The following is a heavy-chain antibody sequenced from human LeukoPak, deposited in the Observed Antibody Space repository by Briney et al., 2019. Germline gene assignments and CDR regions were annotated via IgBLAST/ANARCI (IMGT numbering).Heavy chain of an antibody. Sequence: GGSLRLSCAASGFTVSSNYMTWVRQAPGKGLEWVSIIYSGGSMYYADSVKGRFSISRDNSKNTIYLQMNSLRAEDTAVYYCARDLGDDYVWGSYRPYAFDIWGQGTMVTVSS. J-gene: IGHJ3*02. CDR1: GFTVSSNY. V-gene: IGHV3-66*01. CDR2: IYSGGSM. D-gene: IGHD3-16*02. CDR3: ARDLGDDYVWGSYRPYAFDI.